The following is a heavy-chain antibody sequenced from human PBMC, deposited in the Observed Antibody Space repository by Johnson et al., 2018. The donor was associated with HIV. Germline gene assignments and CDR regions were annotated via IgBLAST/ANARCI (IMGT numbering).Heavy chain of an antibody. CDR2: ITWNSGSI. V-gene: IGHV3-20*04. J-gene: IGHJ3*02. CDR1: GFTFDDYA. CDR3: ARGCGSRSGSPCYDPFDI. D-gene: IGHD1-26*01. Sequence: EVQLVESGGGVVRPGGSLRLSCAASGFTFDDYAMHWVRQAPGKGPEWVSGITWNSGSIGYADSVKGRFTISRDNSKNTLYLQMNSLTPEDTAVYYCARGCGSRSGSPCYDPFDIWGQGTMVTVSS.